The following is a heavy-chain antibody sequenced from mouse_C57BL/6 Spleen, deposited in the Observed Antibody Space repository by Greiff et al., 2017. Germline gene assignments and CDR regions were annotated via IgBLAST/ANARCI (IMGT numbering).Heavy chain of an antibody. CDR3: AGGSSYNYDY. D-gene: IGHD1-1*01. CDR2: INPNYGTT. V-gene: IGHV1-39*01. J-gene: IGHJ2*01. CDR1: GYSFTDYN. Sequence: LQEPGPELVKPGASVKISCKASGYSFTDYNMNWVKQSNGKSLEWIGVINPNYGTTSYNQKFKGKATLTVDQSSSTAYMQLNSLTSEDSAVYYCAGGSSYNYDYWGQGTTLTVSS.